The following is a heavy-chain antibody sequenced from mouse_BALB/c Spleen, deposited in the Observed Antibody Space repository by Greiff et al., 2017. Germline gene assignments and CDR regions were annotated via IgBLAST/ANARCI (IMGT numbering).Heavy chain of an antibody. CDR2: INPSTGYT. Sequence: VHLVESGAELAKPGASVKMSCKASGYTFTSYWMHWVKQRPGQGLEWIGYINPSTGYTEYNQKFKDKATLTADKSSSTAYMQLSSLTSEDSAVYYCARGIDYLFAYGGQGTLVTVAA. CDR3: ARGIDYLFAY. CDR1: GYTFTSYW. J-gene: IGHJ3*01. D-gene: IGHD2-4*01. V-gene: IGHV1-7*01.